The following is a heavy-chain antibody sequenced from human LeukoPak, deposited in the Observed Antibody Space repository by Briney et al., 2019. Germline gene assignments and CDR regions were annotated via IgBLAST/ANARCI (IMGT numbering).Heavy chain of an antibody. V-gene: IGHV3-21*01. Sequence: GGSLRLSCAASGFTFSNAWMSWVRQAPGKGLEWVSSISSSSSYIYYADSVKGRFTISRDNAKNSLYLQMNSLRAEDTAVYYCARDGNAAAAGTAPFDYWGQGTLVTVSS. CDR1: GFTFSNAW. CDR2: ISSSSSYI. J-gene: IGHJ4*02. CDR3: ARDGNAAAAGTAPFDY. D-gene: IGHD6-13*01.